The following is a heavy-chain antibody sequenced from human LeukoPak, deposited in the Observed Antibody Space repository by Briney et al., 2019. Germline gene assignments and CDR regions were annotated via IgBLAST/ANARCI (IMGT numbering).Heavy chain of an antibody. CDR1: GGSISSYY. J-gene: IGHJ4*02. CDR3: ARGQHSYGYFNGFDY. D-gene: IGHD5-18*01. Sequence: SETLSLTRTVSGGSISSYYWSWIRQPPGKGLEWIGYIYYSGNTNYNPSLKSRVTISVDTSKNQFFLKLSSVTAADTAVYYCARGQHSYGYFNGFDYWGQGTLVTVSS. V-gene: IGHV4-59*01. CDR2: IYYSGNT.